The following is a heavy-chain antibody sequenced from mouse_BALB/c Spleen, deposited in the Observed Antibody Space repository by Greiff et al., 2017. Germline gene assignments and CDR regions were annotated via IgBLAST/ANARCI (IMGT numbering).Heavy chain of an antibody. V-gene: IGHV5-17*02. CDR2: ISSGSSTI. Sequence: EVQLVESGGGLVQPGGSRKLSCAASGFTFSSFGMHWVRQAPEKGLEWVAYISSGSSTIYYADTVKGRFTISRDNPKNNLFLQITSLRSEDTAMYYCARSGGYLAMDYWGQGTSVTVSS. CDR1: GFTFSSFG. J-gene: IGHJ4*01. D-gene: IGHD1-1*02. CDR3: ARSGGYLAMDY.